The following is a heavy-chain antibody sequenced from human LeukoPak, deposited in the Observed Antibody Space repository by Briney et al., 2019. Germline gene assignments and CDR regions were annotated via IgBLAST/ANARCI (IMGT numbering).Heavy chain of an antibody. V-gene: IGHV4-59*01. Sequence: SETLSLTCTVSGGSISSYYWSWIRQPPGKGLEWIGYIYYSGSTNYNPSLKSRVTISVDTSKNQFSLKLSSVPAADTAVYYCARDALLHTSPYYYYGMDVWGQGTTVTVSS. J-gene: IGHJ6*02. CDR3: ARDALLHTSPYYYYGMDV. CDR1: GGSISSYY. CDR2: IYYSGST. D-gene: IGHD3-10*01.